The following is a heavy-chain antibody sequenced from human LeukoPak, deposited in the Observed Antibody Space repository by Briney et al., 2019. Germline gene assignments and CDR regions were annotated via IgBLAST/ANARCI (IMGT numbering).Heavy chain of an antibody. J-gene: IGHJ5*02. D-gene: IGHD6-13*01. Sequence: ASVKVSCKASGYTFTSYGISWVRQAPGQGLEWMGWISAYNGNTNYAQKLQGRVTMTTDTSTSTAYVELRSLRSDDTAVYYCARDVAAAGITWFDPWGQGTLVTVSS. CDR3: ARDVAAAGITWFDP. CDR2: ISAYNGNT. CDR1: GYTFTSYG. V-gene: IGHV1-18*01.